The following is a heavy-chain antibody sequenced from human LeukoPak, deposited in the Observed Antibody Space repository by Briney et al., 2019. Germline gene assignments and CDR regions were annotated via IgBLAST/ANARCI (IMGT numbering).Heavy chain of an antibody. CDR2: IKQDGSEK. CDR3: ARDGQKGTYYDFWSGYFRYMDV. J-gene: IGHJ6*03. D-gene: IGHD3-3*01. V-gene: IGHV3-7*01. CDR1: GFTFSSYW. Sequence: SGGSLRLSCAPSGFTFSSYWMSWVRQAPGKGLEWVANIKQDGSEKYYVDSVKGRFTISRDNAKNSLYLQMNSLRAEDTAVYYCARDGQKGTYYDFWSGYFRYMDVWGKGTTVTVSS.